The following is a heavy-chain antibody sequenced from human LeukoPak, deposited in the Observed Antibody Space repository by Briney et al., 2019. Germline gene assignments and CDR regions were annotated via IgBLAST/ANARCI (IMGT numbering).Heavy chain of an antibody. CDR3: ARTYCSSTSCYVRLGGWLEY. Sequence: GASVKVSCKASGYTFTSYGISWVRQAPGQGLEWMGWISAYNGNTNYAQKLQGRVTMTTDTSTSTAYMELRSLRSDDTAVYYCARTYCSSTSCYVRLGGWLEYRGQGTLVTVSS. D-gene: IGHD2-2*01. CDR1: GYTFTSYG. V-gene: IGHV1-18*01. CDR2: ISAYNGNT. J-gene: IGHJ4*02.